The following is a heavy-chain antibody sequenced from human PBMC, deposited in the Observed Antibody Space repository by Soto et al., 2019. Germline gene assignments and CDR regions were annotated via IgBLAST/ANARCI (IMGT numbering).Heavy chain of an antibody. CDR3: AKDQGERYCSGGSCMHNWFDP. CDR1: GFTFSSYA. J-gene: IGHJ5*02. CDR2: VSGSGDST. Sequence: EVQLLESGGGLVQAGGSLRLSCAASGFTFSSYAMSWVRQAPGKGLEWVSGVSGSGDSTYLADSVKGRFTISRDNSKNTLYLQMNSLRAEDTAVYYCAKDQGERYCSGGSCMHNWFDPWGQGTLVTVSS. D-gene: IGHD2-15*01. V-gene: IGHV3-23*01.